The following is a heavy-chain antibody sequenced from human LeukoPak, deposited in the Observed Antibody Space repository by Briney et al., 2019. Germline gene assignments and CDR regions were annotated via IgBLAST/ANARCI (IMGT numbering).Heavy chain of an antibody. CDR2: IRRKAYGGTT. D-gene: IGHD6-19*01. Sequence: PPGGSLRRSCTASGFTFGDYAMSWFRQAPGKGLEWVGFIRRKAYGGTTEYAASVKGRFTISRDDSKSIAYLQMNSLKIEETAVYYCTRGDSSGWYAAHYMDVWGKGTTVTVSS. CDR3: TRGDSSGWYAAHYMDV. CDR1: GFTFGDYA. J-gene: IGHJ6*03. V-gene: IGHV3-49*03.